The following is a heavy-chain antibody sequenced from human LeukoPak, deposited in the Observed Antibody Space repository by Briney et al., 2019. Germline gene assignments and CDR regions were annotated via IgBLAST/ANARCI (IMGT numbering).Heavy chain of an antibody. V-gene: IGHV3-30*18. D-gene: IGHD6-13*01. CDR2: ILFDGNNK. CDR1: GFTFSTYG. CDR3: AKDAEHSSGWYPGN. J-gene: IGHJ4*02. Sequence: GGSLRLSCAASGFTFSTYGMHWVRQAQGKGLEWVPVILFDGNNKYYADSVRGRFTISRDNSKNTLYLQMNSLRDEDTAVYYCAKDAEHSSGWYPGNWGQGTLVIVSS.